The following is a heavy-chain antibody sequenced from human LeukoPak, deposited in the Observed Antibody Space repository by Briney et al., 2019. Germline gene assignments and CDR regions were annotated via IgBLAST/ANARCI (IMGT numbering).Heavy chain of an antibody. CDR1: GFTFSSYD. J-gene: IGHJ6*02. D-gene: IGHD6-13*01. V-gene: IGHV3-30*18. CDR3: AKDEYSSSWGLYYYYGMDV. Sequence: PGRSLRLSCAASGFTFSSYDMHWVRQTAGKGLEWAAVISYDGSNKYYADSVKGRFTISRDNSKNTLYLQMNSLRAEDTAVYCCAKDEYSSSWGLYYYYGMDVWGQGTTVTVSS. CDR2: ISYDGSNK.